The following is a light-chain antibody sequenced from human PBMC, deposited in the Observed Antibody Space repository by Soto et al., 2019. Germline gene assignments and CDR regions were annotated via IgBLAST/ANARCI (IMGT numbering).Light chain of an antibody. V-gene: IGKV3-11*01. Sequence: IVMTQSPATLSVSPWERATLCYRSSQSVSSNLAWYQQKPGQAPRLLIYGASSRATGIPDRFSGSGSGTDFTLTISSLEPEDFAVYYCQQRSNWPRITFGQGTRLEIK. CDR2: GAS. J-gene: IGKJ5*01. CDR3: QQRSNWPRIT. CDR1: QSVSSN.